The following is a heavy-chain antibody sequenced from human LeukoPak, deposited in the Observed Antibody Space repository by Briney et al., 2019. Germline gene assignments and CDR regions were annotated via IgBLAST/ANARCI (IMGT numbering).Heavy chain of an antibody. CDR2: IYSGGST. CDR1: GFTVDSNY. D-gene: IGHD6-19*01. CDR3: AKEAVAGTLDH. V-gene: IGHV3-66*01. Sequence: PGGSLRLSCAASGFTVDSNYMTWVRQAPGKGLEWVPVIYSGGSTYYADSVKGRFTISRDNSKNTLHLQMNSLRAEDTAVYYCAKEAVAGTLDHWGQGTLVTVSS. J-gene: IGHJ4*02.